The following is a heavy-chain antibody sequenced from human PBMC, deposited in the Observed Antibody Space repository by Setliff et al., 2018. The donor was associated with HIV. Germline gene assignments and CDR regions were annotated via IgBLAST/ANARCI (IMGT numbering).Heavy chain of an antibody. CDR1: GFTFDDYG. CDR2: INWNGGST. J-gene: IGHJ6*02. CDR3: AVPPYSSSWYYYYGMDV. Sequence: PGGSLRLSCAASGFTFDDYGMSWVRQAPGKGLEWVSGINWNGGSTGNADSVKGRFTISRDNSKNSLYLQMNSLRTEDTAVYYCAVPPYSSSWYYYYGMDVWGQGTTVTVSS. V-gene: IGHV3-20*04. D-gene: IGHD6-13*01.